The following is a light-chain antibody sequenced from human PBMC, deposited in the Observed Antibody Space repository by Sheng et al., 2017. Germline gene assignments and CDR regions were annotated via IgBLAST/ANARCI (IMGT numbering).Light chain of an antibody. CDR3: QQYNNWPIT. J-gene: IGKJ5*01. V-gene: IGKV3-15*01. Sequence: EIVLTQSPATLSVSPGERATLSCRASQSVGSDLAWYQQKPGQGPRLLIYGASTRATGIPARFSGSGSGTEFTLTISSLQSEDFAVYYCQQYNNWPITFGQGTRLEIK. CDR2: GAS. CDR1: QSVGSD.